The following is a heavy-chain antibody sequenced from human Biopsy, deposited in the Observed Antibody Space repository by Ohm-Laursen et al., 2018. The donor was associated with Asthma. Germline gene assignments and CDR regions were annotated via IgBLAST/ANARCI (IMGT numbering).Heavy chain of an antibody. CDR3: ARCQVGYSSGWSLLLKKIYYSGMDV. J-gene: IGHJ6*02. CDR1: GGTFSNFA. D-gene: IGHD6-19*01. V-gene: IGHV1-69*13. Sequence: GASVKVSCKAPGGTFSNFAISWVRQAPGQGLEWLGVIMTVFGTTNYAQKFQGRVTITADESTSTAYMEVTSLRSEDTAIYYCARCQVGYSSGWSLLLKKIYYSGMDVWGQGTAVTVSS. CDR2: IMTVFGTT.